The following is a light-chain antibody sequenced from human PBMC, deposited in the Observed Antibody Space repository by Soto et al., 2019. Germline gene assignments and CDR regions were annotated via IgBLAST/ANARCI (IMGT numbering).Light chain of an antibody. CDR1: QDIDTH. V-gene: IGKV1-39*01. Sequence: DIQMTQSPSSLSASLGDTVTITCRASQDIDTHLNWYQQKPGKAPKLLIFRSSALQSGVPGRFSGSGSGTDFTLTINSLQREDFATYFCQQTYSPYVSFGGGSKVEI. CDR3: QQTYSPYVS. CDR2: RSS. J-gene: IGKJ4*01.